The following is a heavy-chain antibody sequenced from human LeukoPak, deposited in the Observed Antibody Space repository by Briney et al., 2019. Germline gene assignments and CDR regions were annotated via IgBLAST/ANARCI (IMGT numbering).Heavy chain of an antibody. Sequence: PGRSLRLSCAASGFSFSSYGMHWVRQAPGKGLEWVALIWYDGNDKYYADSVKGRFTISRDNSKNTLYLQINSLRAEDTAVYYCAREEYSSSWYLPFDYWGQGTLVTVSS. CDR2: IWYDGNDK. J-gene: IGHJ4*02. V-gene: IGHV3-33*01. CDR3: AREEYSSSWYLPFDY. CDR1: GFSFSSYG. D-gene: IGHD6-13*01.